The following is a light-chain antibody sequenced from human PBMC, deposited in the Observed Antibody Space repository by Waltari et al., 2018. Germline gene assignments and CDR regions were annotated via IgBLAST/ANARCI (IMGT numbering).Light chain of an antibody. CDR1: SSTTGANYD. V-gene: IGLV1-40*01. CDR2: GSS. CDR3: QTYDGRISAWV. Sequence: QSVLTQPPSMSGAPGQRVTISCSGGSSTTGANYDVQWYQHFPGTAPKLLTYGSSNRPSGVPDRVSGSKSGTSASLDISGLQAEDEADYYCQTYDGRISAWVFGGGTKLTVL. J-gene: IGLJ3*02.